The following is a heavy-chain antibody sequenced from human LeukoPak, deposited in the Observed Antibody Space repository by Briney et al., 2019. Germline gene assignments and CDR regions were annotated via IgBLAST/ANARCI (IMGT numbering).Heavy chain of an antibody. D-gene: IGHD4-17*01. J-gene: IGHJ5*02. CDR3: ARHGVDDYGDYRGWFDP. CDR2: IFYSGST. Sequence: PSETLSLTCTVSGGSISSYYWSWIRQPPGKGLEWIGFIFYSGSTNSNPSLKSRVTISVDTSKNQFSLKLCSVTAADTAVYYCARHGVDDYGDYRGWFDPWGQGTLVTVFS. V-gene: IGHV4-59*08. CDR1: GGSISSYY.